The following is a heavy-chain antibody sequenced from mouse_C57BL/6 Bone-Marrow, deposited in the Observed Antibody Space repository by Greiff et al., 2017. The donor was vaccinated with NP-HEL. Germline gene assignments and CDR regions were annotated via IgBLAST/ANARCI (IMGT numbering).Heavy chain of an antibody. J-gene: IGHJ3*01. CDR2: IYPRSGNT. D-gene: IGHD1-1*01. Sequence: QVQLKQSGAELARPGASVKLSCKASGYTFTSYGISWVKQRTGQGLEWIGEIYPRSGNTYYNEKFKGKATLTADKSSSTAYMELRSLTSEDSAVYFCARLTTVVAETYWGQGTLVTVSA. V-gene: IGHV1-81*01. CDR3: ARLTTVVAETY. CDR1: GYTFTSYG.